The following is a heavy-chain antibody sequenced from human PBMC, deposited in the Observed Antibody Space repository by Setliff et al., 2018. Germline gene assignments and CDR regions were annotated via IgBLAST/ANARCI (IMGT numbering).Heavy chain of an antibody. J-gene: IGHJ4*02. V-gene: IGHV3-21*06. CDR1: GFTFITYS. Sequence: GGSLRLSCAASGFTFITYSMNWVRQAPGKGLEWVSSISSSSSYIYSADSVKGRFTISRDNSEYTLYLQMNSLRAEDTAVYYCGRTQVVPASTYSIDYWGQGTLVTVSS. D-gene: IGHD2-2*01. CDR2: ISSSSSYI. CDR3: GRTQVVPASTYSIDY.